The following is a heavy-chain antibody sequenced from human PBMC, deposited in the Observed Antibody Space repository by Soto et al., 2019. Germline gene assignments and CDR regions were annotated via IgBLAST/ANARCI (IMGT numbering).Heavy chain of an antibody. Sequence: PSETLFLTCTVSGGSISSYYWSWIWQPPGKGLEWIGYIYYSGSTNYNPSLKSRVTISVDTSKNQFSLKLSSVTAADTAVYYCAGGEPPLYYYGMDVWGQGTTVTVSS. V-gene: IGHV4-59*08. CDR2: IYYSGST. D-gene: IGHD1-26*01. CDR1: GGSISSYY. J-gene: IGHJ6*02. CDR3: AGGEPPLYYYGMDV.